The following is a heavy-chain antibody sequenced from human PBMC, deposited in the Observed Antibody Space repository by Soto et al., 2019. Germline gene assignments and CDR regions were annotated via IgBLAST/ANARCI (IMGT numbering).Heavy chain of an antibody. CDR3: VRDGTKTLRDCFDP. CDR1: GASIGRLS. V-gene: IGHV4-4*07. Sequence: SETLSLTSTVSGASIGRLSWSWVRKSAGKGREWIGRIYATKTTDSNPTLTRRVMMSVDTSKKQFPLKLRPVTAADTAVYYCVRDGTKTLRDCFDPWGQGISVTVSS. J-gene: IGHJ5*02. D-gene: IGHD1-1*01. CDR2: IYATKTT.